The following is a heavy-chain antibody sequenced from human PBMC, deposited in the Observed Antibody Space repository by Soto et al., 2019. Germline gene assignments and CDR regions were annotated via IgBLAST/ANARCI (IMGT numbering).Heavy chain of an antibody. V-gene: IGHV1-2*04. Sequence: ASVKVSCKASGYTFTGYYMHWVRQAPGQGLGWMGWINPNSGGTNYAQKFQGWVTMTRDTSISTAYMELSRLRSDDTAVYYCARGSASSSPEYYYHYYGMDIWCQGTTVTVS. CDR3: ARGSASSSPEYYYHYYGMDI. J-gene: IGHJ6*02. CDR2: INPNSGGT. CDR1: GYTFTGYY. D-gene: IGHD6-19*01.